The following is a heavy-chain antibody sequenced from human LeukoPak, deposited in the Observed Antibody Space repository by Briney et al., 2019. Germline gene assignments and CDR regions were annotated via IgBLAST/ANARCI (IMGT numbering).Heavy chain of an antibody. CDR1: GGSISSYY. J-gene: IGHJ6*02. V-gene: IGHV4-59*01. Sequence: SETLSLTCTVSGGSISSYYWSWIRQPPGKGLEWIGYIYYSGSTNYNPSLKSRVTISVDTSKNQFSLKLSSVTAADTAVYYCARISSWYGYYYYGMDVWGQGTTVTVSS. D-gene: IGHD6-13*01. CDR2: IYYSGST. CDR3: ARISSWYGYYYYGMDV.